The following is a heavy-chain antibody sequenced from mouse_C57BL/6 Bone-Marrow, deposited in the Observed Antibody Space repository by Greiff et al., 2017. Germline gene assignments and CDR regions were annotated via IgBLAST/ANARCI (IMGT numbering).Heavy chain of an antibody. Sequence: EVQLVESGGGLVKPGGSLKLSCAASGFTFSSYAMSWVRQTPEKSLEWVATISDGGGYTYYPDNVKGRFTISRDNAKNNPYLQMSRLKSEDTAMYYCARDGRTVLDYWGKGTTLTVSS. V-gene: IGHV5-4*01. D-gene: IGHD1-1*01. CDR2: ISDGGGYT. CDR1: GFTFSSYA. CDR3: ARDGRTVLDY. J-gene: IGHJ2*01.